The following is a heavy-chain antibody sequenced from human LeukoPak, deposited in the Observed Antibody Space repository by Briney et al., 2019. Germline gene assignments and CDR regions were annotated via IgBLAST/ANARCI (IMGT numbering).Heavy chain of an antibody. CDR3: AKALRQQPRAYDY. Sequence: GGSLRLSCAASGFTFSAYAMTWVRQGPGTGLECVSTIATSDAYTYYADSVQGRFTISRDNSKNTLYLQMDSLRAEGTAIYYCAKALRQQPRAYDYWGQGTLVTVSS. CDR1: GFTFSAYA. D-gene: IGHD6-13*01. V-gene: IGHV3-23*01. CDR2: IATSDAYT. J-gene: IGHJ4*02.